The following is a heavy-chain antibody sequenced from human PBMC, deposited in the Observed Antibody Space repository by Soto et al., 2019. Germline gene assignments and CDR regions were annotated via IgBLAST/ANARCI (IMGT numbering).Heavy chain of an antibody. D-gene: IGHD3-3*01. CDR2: IRSKANSYAT. Sequence: EVQLVESGGGLVQPGGSLKLSCAASGFTFSGSAMHWVRQASGKGLEWVGRIRSKANSYATAYAASVKGRFTISRDDSKNTAYLQMNSLKTEDTAVYYCTRHPDFWTEKDFDYWGQGTLVTVSS. CDR3: TRHPDFWTEKDFDY. V-gene: IGHV3-73*01. J-gene: IGHJ4*02. CDR1: GFTFSGSA.